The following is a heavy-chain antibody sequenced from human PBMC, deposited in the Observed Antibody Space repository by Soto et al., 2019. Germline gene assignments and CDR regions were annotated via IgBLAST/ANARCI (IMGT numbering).Heavy chain of an antibody. CDR2: IWYDGSNT. D-gene: IGHD4-17*01. J-gene: IGHJ6*03. CDR3: ATHLTYGDYSYYYYYDMDV. V-gene: IGHV3-33*01. CDR1: GFFLRDFG. Sequence: PGGSLRLSCVASGFFLRDFGMHWVRQAPGKGLEWVSVIWYDGSNTYQGESVKGRFTMSRDISKNTLYLQMDSLRPEDTAVYYCATHLTYGDYSYYYYYDMDVWGKGTTVTVSS.